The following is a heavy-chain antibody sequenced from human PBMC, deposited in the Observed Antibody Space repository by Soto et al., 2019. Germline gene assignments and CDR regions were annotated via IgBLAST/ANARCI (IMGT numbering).Heavy chain of an antibody. CDR2: INPSSGTT. D-gene: IGHD3-10*01. J-gene: IGHJ5*02. Sequence: ASVKVSCKASGYTFTSYYLHWVRQAPGQGLEWMGIINPSSGTTTYTQKFQGRVTMTRDTSTSTVYMELHSLRSEDSAVYYCARDVSIIVRLRGLTRTDPLGQGNPVTISS. V-gene: IGHV1-46*01. CDR1: GYTFTSYY. CDR3: ARDVSIIVRLRGLTRTDP.